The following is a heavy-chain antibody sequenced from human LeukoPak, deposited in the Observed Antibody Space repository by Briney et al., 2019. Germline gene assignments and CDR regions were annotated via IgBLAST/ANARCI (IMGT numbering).Heavy chain of an antibody. D-gene: IGHD6-13*01. J-gene: IGHJ4*02. CDR3: ARESFGDSSSWYEVDY. CDR2: ISSSSSYI. Sequence: GGSPRLSCAASGFTFSSYSMNWFRQAPGKGLEWVSSISSSSSYIYYADSVKGRFTISRDNAKNSLYLQMNSLRAEDTAVYYCARESFGDSSSWYEVDYWGQGTLVTVSS. V-gene: IGHV3-21*01. CDR1: GFTFSSYS.